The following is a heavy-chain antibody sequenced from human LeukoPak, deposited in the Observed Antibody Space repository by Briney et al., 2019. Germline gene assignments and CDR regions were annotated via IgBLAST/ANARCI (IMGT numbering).Heavy chain of an antibody. CDR2: FDPEDGET. CDR1: GYTFTGYY. CDR3: ATVSRSMMGTDAFDI. V-gene: IGHV1-24*01. D-gene: IGHD3-22*01. J-gene: IGHJ3*02. Sequence: GASVKVSCEASGYTFTGYYMHWVRQAPGQGLEWMGGFDPEDGETIYAQKFQGRVTMTEDTSTDTAYMELSSLRSEDTAVYYCATVSRSMMGTDAFDIWGQGTMVTVSS.